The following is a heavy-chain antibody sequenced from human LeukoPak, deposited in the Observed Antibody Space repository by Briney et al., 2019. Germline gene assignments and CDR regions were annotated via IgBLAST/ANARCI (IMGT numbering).Heavy chain of an antibody. D-gene: IGHD3-3*01. J-gene: IGHJ6*03. CDR3: ARSPHYDFWSGYPYYYYYYYMDV. CDR2: MNPNSGNT. Sequence: ASVKVSCKASGYTFTSYDINWVRQATGQGLEWMGWMNPNSGNTGYAQKFQGRVTITRNTSISTAYMELSSLRSEDTAVYYCARSPHYDFWSGYPYYYYYYYMDVWGKGTTVTVSS. V-gene: IGHV1-8*03. CDR1: GYTFTSYD.